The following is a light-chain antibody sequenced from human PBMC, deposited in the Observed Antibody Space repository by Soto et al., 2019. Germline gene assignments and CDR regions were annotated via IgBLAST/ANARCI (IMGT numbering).Light chain of an antibody. CDR1: SSDVGAYNF. CDR3: SAYTVSRTYV. V-gene: IGLV2-14*03. Sequence: QSALTQPASVSGSPGQSITISCTGTSSDVGAYNFVSWHQQHPGKAPKLMIYNVYDRPSGISYRFSGSKSGNTASLTISGLQGEAEADYYYSAYTVSRTYVFGTGTKLTVL. J-gene: IGLJ1*01. CDR2: NVY.